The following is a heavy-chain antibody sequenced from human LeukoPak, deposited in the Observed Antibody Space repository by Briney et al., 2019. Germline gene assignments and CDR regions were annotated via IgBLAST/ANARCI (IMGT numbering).Heavy chain of an antibody. J-gene: IGHJ2*01. CDR3: ARHGFDPVQNVAHWYFDL. D-gene: IGHD3-10*01. CDR1: GGSFSGYY. CDR2: INHSGST. Sequence: SETLSLTCAVYGGSFSGYYWSWIRQPPGKGLEWIGEINHSGSTNYNPSLKSRVTIGTSKNEISLNLTSVTAADTAVYYCARHGFDPVQNVAHWYFDLWGRGTLVTVSS. V-gene: IGHV4-34*01.